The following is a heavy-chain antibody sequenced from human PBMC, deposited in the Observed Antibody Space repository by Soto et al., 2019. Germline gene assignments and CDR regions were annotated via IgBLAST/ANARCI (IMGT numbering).Heavy chain of an antibody. V-gene: IGHV3-7*01. CDR2: IKQDGNKK. CDR1: GFTFSTYW. D-gene: IGHD2-2*01. Sequence: GALSLSCAASGFTFSTYWKSWIRHAPGKGQEWVANIKQDGNKKYYVDSVKGPSTIYRNNAKNSLYLQMNSQRAEETAVLYCAILFCSSSNCYDLFAYWVQRTLVIVS. J-gene: IGHJ4*02. CDR3: AILFCSSSNCYDLFAY.